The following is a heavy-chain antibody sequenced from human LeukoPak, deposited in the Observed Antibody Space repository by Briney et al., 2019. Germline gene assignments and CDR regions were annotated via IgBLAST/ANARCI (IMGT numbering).Heavy chain of an antibody. D-gene: IGHD1-26*01. J-gene: IGHJ4*02. V-gene: IGHV3-7*03. CDR1: GFTFSSYW. CDR2: IKQDGSEK. CDR3: ARDRYSGSYPLDY. Sequence: GGSLRLSCAASGFTFSSYWMSWVRQAPGEGLEWVANIKQDGSEKYFVDSVKGRFTISRDNAKNSLYLQMNSLRVEDTAVYYCARDRYSGSYPLDYWGQGTLVTVSS.